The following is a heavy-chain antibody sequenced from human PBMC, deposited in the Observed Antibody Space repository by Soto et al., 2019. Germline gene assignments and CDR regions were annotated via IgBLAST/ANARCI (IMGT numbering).Heavy chain of an antibody. D-gene: IGHD6-13*01. CDR3: ARVERTLAAAPKNNWFDP. CDR1: GGSFSGYY. Sequence: PSETLSLTCAVYGGSFSGYYWSWIRQPPGKGLEWIGEINHSGSTNYNPSLKSRVTISVDTSKNQFSLKMSSVTAADTAVYYCARVERTLAAAPKNNWFDPWGQGTLVTVS. V-gene: IGHV4-34*01. CDR2: INHSGST. J-gene: IGHJ5*02.